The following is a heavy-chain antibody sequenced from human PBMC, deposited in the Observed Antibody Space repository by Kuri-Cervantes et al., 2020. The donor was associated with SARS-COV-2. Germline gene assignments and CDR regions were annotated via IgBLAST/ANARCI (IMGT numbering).Heavy chain of an antibody. V-gene: IGHV4-59*12. J-gene: IGHJ4*02. CDR1: GGSISSYY. CDR2: IYYSGST. D-gene: IGHD3-22*01. CDR3: ARGRTSGYYYYFDY. Sequence: GSLRLSCTVSGGSISSYYWSWIRQPPGKGLERIGYIYYSGSTNYNPSLKSRVTISVDRSKNQFSLKLSSVTAADTAVYYCARGRTSGYYYYFDYWGRGPL.